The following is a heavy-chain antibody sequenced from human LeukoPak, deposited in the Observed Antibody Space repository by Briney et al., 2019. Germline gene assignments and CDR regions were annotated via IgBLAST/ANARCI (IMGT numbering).Heavy chain of an antibody. Sequence: PSETLSLTCTVSGGSISSSSYYWGWIRQPPGKGLEWIGSIYYSGSTYYNPSLKSRVTISVDTSKNQFSLKLSSVTAADTAVYYCARREWEAIRLRYFDWLSSTGYWFDPWGQGTLVTVSS. J-gene: IGHJ5*02. V-gene: IGHV4-39*01. D-gene: IGHD3-9*01. CDR1: GGSISSSSYY. CDR3: ARREWEAIRLRYFDWLSSTGYWFDP. CDR2: IYYSGST.